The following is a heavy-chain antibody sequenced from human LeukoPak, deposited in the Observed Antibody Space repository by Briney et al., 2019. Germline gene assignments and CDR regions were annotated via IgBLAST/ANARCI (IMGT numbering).Heavy chain of an antibody. CDR3: ARESGVGTPFYFDY. CDR2: INSGSST. J-gene: IGHJ4*02. Sequence: PGGSLRLSCAASGFTVSSNHMSWVRQAPGKGLEWVSVINSGSSTDYADSVKGRFTISRHNSKNTVYLQMNSPRAEDTAVYYCARESGVGTPFYFDYWGQGTLVIVSS. V-gene: IGHV3-53*04. CDR1: GFTVSSNH. D-gene: IGHD1-1*01.